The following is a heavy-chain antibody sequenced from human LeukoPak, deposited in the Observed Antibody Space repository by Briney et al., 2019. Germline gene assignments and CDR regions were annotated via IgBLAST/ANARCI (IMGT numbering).Heavy chain of an antibody. CDR3: ARGAYDSSGYYFMDY. V-gene: IGHV4-4*07. Sequence: SETLSLACTVSGGSISSYYWSWIRPPAGKGLEWIGRIYTSGSTNYNPSLKSRVTMSVDTSKNQFSLKLSSVTAADTAVYYCARGAYDSSGYYFMDYWGQGTLVTVSS. CDR2: IYTSGST. CDR1: GGSISSYY. D-gene: IGHD3-22*01. J-gene: IGHJ4*02.